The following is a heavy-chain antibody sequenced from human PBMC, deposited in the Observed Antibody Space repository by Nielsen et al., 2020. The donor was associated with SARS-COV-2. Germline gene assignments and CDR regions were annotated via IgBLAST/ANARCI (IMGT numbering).Heavy chain of an antibody. CDR1: GFTFSSYA. J-gene: IGHJ4*02. D-gene: IGHD6-13*01. CDR2: ISYDGSNK. Sequence: GGSLRLSCAASGFTFSSYAMHWVRQAPGKGLEWVAVISYDGSNKYYADSVKGRFTISRDNSKNTLYLQMNSLRAEDTAVYYCAKEWVYWGQGTLVTVSS. V-gene: IGHV3-30*04. CDR3: AKEWVY.